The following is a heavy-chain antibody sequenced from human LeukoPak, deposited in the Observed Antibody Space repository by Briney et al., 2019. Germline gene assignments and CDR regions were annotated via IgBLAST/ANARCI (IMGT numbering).Heavy chain of an antibody. CDR3: ARDVGNRPDY. D-gene: IGHD1-14*01. J-gene: IGHJ4*02. CDR2: IYYSGST. CDR1: GGSISSGDYY. V-gene: IGHV4-30-4*01. Sequence: SETLSLTCTVSGGSISSGDYYWSWIRQPPGKGLEWIGYIYYSGSTYYNPSLKSRVTISVDTSKNRFSLKLSSVTAADTAVYYCARDVGNRPDYWGQGTLVTVSS.